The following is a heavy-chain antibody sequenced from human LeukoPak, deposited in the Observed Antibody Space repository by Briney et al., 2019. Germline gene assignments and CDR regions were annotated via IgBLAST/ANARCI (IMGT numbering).Heavy chain of an antibody. J-gene: IGHJ5*02. CDR3: ARRVARWFDP. CDR1: GGSISSHY. Sequence: SETLSLTCTVSGGSISSHYWSWIRQPPGKGLEWIGYIYYSGSTNYNPSLKGRVTISVDTSKNQFSLKLSSVTAADTAVYYCARRVARWFDPWGQGTLVTVSS. V-gene: IGHV4-59*11. CDR2: IYYSGST. D-gene: IGHD2-15*01.